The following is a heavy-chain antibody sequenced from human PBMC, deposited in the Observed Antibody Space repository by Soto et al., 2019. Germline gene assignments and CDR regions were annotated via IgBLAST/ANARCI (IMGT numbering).Heavy chain of an antibody. CDR3: ARARNDNYYYGMDV. V-gene: IGHV1-69*12. J-gene: IGHJ6*02. D-gene: IGHD3-22*01. CDR1: GGTFSRYG. CDR2: IIPIFGTA. Sequence: QVQLVQSGAEVKKPGSPVKVSCKASGGTFSRYGISWVRQAPGQGLEWMGGIIPIFGTATYAQKFQGRVTITADESTSTAYMELSSLRSEDTAVYYCARARNDNYYYGMDVGGQGTTVTVSS.